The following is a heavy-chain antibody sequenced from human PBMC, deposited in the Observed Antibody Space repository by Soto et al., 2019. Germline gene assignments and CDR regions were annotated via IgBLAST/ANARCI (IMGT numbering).Heavy chain of an antibody. Sequence: HAQLVQSGAEVRKPGSSVKVSCKASGGIFSNFAFSWVRQAPGQGLEWVGTVVPVYGAVHYAQQFQDRVTITADESTTTTYMEMSGLRSEDTAIYYCAKDGGGYPWGQGTLVTFSS. CDR2: VVPVYGAV. CDR1: GGIFSNFA. V-gene: IGHV1-69*18. CDR3: AKDGGGYP. J-gene: IGHJ5*02. D-gene: IGHD2-15*01.